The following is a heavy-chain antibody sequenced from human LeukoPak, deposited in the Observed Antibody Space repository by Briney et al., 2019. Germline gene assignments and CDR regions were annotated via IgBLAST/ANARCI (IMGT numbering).Heavy chain of an antibody. CDR2: ISGSGGST. CDR3: AEDPTPRYSSGWSSGDWFDP. Sequence: GGSLRLSCAASGFTFSSYAMSWVRQAPGKGLEWVSAISGSGGSTYYANSVKGRFTISRDNSKNTLYLQMNSLRAEDTAVYYCAEDPTPRYSSGWSSGDWFDPWGQGTLVTVSS. J-gene: IGHJ5*02. V-gene: IGHV3-23*01. D-gene: IGHD6-19*01. CDR1: GFTFSSYA.